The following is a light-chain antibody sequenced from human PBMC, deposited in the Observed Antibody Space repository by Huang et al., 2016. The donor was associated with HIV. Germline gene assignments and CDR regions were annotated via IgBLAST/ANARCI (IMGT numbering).Light chain of an antibody. V-gene: IGKV3-15*01. CDR3: QQLNSWPRT. CDR1: QSVGSN. Sequence: EIVMTQSPATLSVSPGERATLSCSASQSVGSNLAWSQQRRGQAPRLLIYAASTRATGIPVRLSGSGSGTEFTLTVSSLQSEDFAVYYCQQLNSWPRTFGQGTRV. J-gene: IGKJ1*01. CDR2: AAS.